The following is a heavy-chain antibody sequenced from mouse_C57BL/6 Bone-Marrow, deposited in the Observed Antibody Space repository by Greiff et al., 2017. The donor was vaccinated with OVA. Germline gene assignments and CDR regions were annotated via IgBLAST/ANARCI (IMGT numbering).Heavy chain of an antibody. CDR2: TFYSGIT. V-gene: IGHV3-3*01. Sequence: EVQGVESGPSLVRPSQTLSLTCTVTGFSINSDCYWIWIRQFPGNKLEYIGYTFYSGITYYNPSLESRTYITRDTSKNQFSLKLSSVTTEDTATYYCAGDDDYAGDWYFDVWGTGTTVTVSS. CDR1: GFSINSDCY. CDR3: AGDDDYAGDWYFDV. D-gene: IGHD2-4*01. J-gene: IGHJ1*03.